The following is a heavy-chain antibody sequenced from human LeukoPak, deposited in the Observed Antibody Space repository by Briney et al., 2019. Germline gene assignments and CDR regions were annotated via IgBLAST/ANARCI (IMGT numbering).Heavy chain of an antibody. J-gene: IGHJ4*02. Sequence: SETLSLTCTVSGGSISSYYWSWIRQPPGKGLEWIGYIYYSGSTNYNPSLKSRVTISVDTSKNQFSLKLSSVTAADTAVYYCARDSSGFFNYWGQGTLVTVSS. V-gene: IGHV4-59*01. CDR3: ARDSSGFFNY. D-gene: IGHD6-19*01. CDR2: IYYSGST. CDR1: GGSISSYY.